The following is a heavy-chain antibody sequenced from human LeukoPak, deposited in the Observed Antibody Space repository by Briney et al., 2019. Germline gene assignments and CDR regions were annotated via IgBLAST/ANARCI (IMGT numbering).Heavy chain of an antibody. CDR1: GYTFTGYY. D-gene: IGHD6-6*01. V-gene: IGHV1-2*02. CDR3: ARVLVQGYSSSSDFGY. CDR2: INPNSGGT. Sequence: ASVKVSCKASGYTFTGYYMHWVRQAPGQGLEWMGWINPNSGGTNYAQKFQGRVTMTRDTSISTAYMELSRLRSDDTAVYYCARVLVQGYSSSSDFGYWGQGTLVTVSS. J-gene: IGHJ4*02.